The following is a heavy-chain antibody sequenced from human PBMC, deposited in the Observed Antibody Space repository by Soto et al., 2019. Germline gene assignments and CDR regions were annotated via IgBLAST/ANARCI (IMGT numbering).Heavy chain of an antibody. J-gene: IGHJ5*02. CDR2: ISSNGGST. Sequence: GGSLRLSCAASGFTFSSYAMHWVRQAPGKGLEYVSAISSNGGSTYYANSVKGRFTISRDNSKNTLYLQMNSLRAEDTAVYYCAKDLIRIVVVPAAFDPWGQGTLVTVSS. CDR3: AKDLIRIVVVPAAFDP. CDR1: GFTFSSYA. D-gene: IGHD2-2*01. V-gene: IGHV3-64*01.